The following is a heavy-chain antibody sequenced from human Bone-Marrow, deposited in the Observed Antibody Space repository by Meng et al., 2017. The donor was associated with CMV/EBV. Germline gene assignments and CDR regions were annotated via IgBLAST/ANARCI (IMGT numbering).Heavy chain of an antibody. V-gene: IGHV1-46*01. Sequence: ASAKVSCNASGYIFTSYYMHWVRQAPGQGLEWMGIINPSGGSTSYAKKFQGRVTMTRDKSTSTVYIALSSLRSEDTAVYYCARDPSEPSNYDFFTRAFDYWGQGTLVTVSS. J-gene: IGHJ4*02. D-gene: IGHD3-3*01. CDR2: INPSGGST. CDR1: GYIFTSYY. CDR3: ARDPSEPSNYDFFTRAFDY.